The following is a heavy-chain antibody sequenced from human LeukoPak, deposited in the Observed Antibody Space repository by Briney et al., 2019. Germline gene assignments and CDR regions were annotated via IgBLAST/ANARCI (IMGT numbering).Heavy chain of an antibody. Sequence: GGSLRLSCAASGFTFSSYWMSWVRQAPGKGLERVAIMKEDGSEKYNVDSVKGRFTISRDNAKNSLFLQMSSLRAEDTAVYYCASGSGWVFDYWGQGTLVTVSS. CDR1: GFTFSSYW. V-gene: IGHV3-7*01. CDR2: MKEDGSEK. J-gene: IGHJ4*02. CDR3: ASGSGWVFDY. D-gene: IGHD6-19*01.